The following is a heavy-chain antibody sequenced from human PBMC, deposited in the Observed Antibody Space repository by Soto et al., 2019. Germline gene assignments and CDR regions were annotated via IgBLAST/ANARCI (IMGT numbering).Heavy chain of an antibody. CDR1: GFTFDDYA. CDR2: ISWNSGSI. V-gene: IGHV3-9*01. J-gene: IGHJ6*02. D-gene: IGHD2-15*01. Sequence: QPGGSLRLSCAASGFTFDDYAMHWVRQAPGKGLEWVSGISWNSGSIGYADSVKGRFTISRDNAKNSLYLQMNSLRAEDTALYYCAKEDRGLYCSGGSCYLDPSRGRHLYGMDVWGQGTTVTVSS. CDR3: AKEDRGLYCSGGSCYLDPSRGRHLYGMDV.